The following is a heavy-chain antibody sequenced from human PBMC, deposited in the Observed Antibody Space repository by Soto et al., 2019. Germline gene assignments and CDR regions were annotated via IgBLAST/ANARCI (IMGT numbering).Heavy chain of an antibody. D-gene: IGHD5-12*01. V-gene: IGHV4-59*01. CDR2: IYYSGST. J-gene: IGHJ3*02. Sequence: SETLSLTCTVPGGSISSYYWSWIRQPPGKGLEWIGYIYYSGSTNYNPSLKSRVTISVDTSKNQFSLKLSSVTAADTAVYYCARVNSDIVATFGPWAFDIWGQGTMVTVSS. CDR3: ARVNSDIVATFGPWAFDI. CDR1: GGSISSYY.